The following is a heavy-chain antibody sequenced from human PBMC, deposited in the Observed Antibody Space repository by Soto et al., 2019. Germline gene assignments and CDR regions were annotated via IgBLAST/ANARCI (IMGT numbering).Heavy chain of an antibody. CDR1: GGSISSYY. V-gene: IGHV4-59*04. CDR3: ARHKYSSSWPSPNWFDP. CDR2: IYYSGST. D-gene: IGHD6-13*01. J-gene: IGHJ5*02. Sequence: SETLSLTCTVSGGSISSYYWSWIRQPPGKGLEWIGYIYYSGSTSYNPSLKSRVTISVDTSKNQFSLKLSSVTAADTAVYYCARHKYSSSWPSPNWFDPWGQGTLVTVSS.